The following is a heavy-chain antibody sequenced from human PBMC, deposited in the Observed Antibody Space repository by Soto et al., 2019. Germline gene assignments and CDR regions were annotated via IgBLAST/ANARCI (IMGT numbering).Heavy chain of an antibody. CDR1: GYTVTGYY. J-gene: IGHJ1*01. D-gene: IGHD6-19*01. CDR3: ASTHSSGWYRYFQH. CDR2: INPNSGGT. Sequence: GASVKVSCKASGYTVTGYYMHWVRQAPGQGLEWMGWINPNSGGTNYVQKFQGRVTMTRDTSISTAYMELSRLRSDDTAVYYCASTHSSGWYRYFQHWGQGTLVTVSS. V-gene: IGHV1-2*02.